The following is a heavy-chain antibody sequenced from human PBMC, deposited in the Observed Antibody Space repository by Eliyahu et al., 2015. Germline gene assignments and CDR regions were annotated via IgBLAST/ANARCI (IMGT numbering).Heavy chain of an antibody. Sequence: QLQLQESGPGLVKPXXTLSLTXXVSGGSISSSSYXWGWIXQPPGKGLEWIGSIYYSGSTYYNPSLKSRVTISVDTSKNQFSLKLSSVTAADTAVYYCARDAVAHFDYWGQGTLVTVSS. J-gene: IGHJ4*02. CDR2: IYYSGST. CDR1: GGSISSSSYX. CDR3: ARDAVAHFDY. V-gene: IGHV4-39*01. D-gene: IGHD6-19*01.